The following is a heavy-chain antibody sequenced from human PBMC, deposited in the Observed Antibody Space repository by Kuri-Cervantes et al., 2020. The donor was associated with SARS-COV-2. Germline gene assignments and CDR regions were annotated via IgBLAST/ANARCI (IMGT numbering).Heavy chain of an antibody. J-gene: IGHJ5*02. D-gene: IGHD3-9*01. CDR1: GGSISSSSYY. CDR2: IYYSGST. V-gene: IGHV4-39*01. CDR3: ASPRGSLVTSGDWFDP. Sequence: SETLSLTCTVSGGSISSSSYYWGWIRQPPGKGLEWIGSIYYSGSTYYNPSLKSRVTISVDTSKNQFSLKLSSVTAADTAVYYCASPRGSLVTSGDWFDPWGQGTLVTVSS.